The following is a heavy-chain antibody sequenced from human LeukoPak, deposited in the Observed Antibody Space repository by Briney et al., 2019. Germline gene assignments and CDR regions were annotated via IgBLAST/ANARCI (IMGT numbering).Heavy chain of an antibody. CDR3: ARTYYDILTGYNPYFDY. Sequence: GGSLRLSCAASGFTFSRYSMNWVRQAPGKGLEWVSSIRSSSSYIYYADSLKGRFTISRDNAKNFLYLQMNSLRAEDTAVYYCARTYYDILTGYNPYFDYWGQGILVTVSS. J-gene: IGHJ4*02. D-gene: IGHD3-9*01. CDR2: IRSSSSYI. V-gene: IGHV3-21*01. CDR1: GFTFSRYS.